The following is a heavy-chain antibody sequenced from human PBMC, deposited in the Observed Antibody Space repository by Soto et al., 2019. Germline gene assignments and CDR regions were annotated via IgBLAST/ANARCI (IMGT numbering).Heavy chain of an antibody. D-gene: IGHD3-9*01. CDR3: ARVKNYYISIDY. V-gene: IGHV4-31*03. CDR2: IYYSGRT. J-gene: IGHJ4*02. Sequence: QVQLQESGPGLVKPSQTLSLTCSVSGGSIAIGGYYWSWIRRHPGKGLEWIGYIYYSGRTYYNPSLKGRLTISVDTSKNQFSLGLSSVTAADTAVYYCARVKNYYISIDYWGLGTLVTVSS. CDR1: GGSIAIGGYY.